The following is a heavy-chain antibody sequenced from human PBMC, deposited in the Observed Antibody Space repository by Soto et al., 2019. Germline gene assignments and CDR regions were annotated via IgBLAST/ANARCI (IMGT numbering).Heavy chain of an antibody. V-gene: IGHV5-51*01. CDR2: IFPRDSDT. CDR1: GYTFTNYW. Sequence: PGESLKISCQASGYTFTNYWIACVRHMPGRGLEWMVLIFPRDSDTRYNSSFEGQVTISSDRSIATAYLQWTSLKASDTAIYFCARLGSLLQTLDYWGQGTPVTVSS. D-gene: IGHD4-4*01. J-gene: IGHJ4*02. CDR3: ARLGSLLQTLDY.